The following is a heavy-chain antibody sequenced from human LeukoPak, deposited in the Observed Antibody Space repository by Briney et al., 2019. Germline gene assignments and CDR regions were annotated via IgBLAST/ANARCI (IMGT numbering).Heavy chain of an antibody. J-gene: IGHJ4*02. Sequence: PSETLSLTCAVYGGSFSGYSWSWIRQPPGKGLEWIGEISHGGRTSYNPSLKSRLTMSVDTSKSQFSLRLSSVTAADTAVYYCARGGITMVRGVTVAYYFDYWGQGALLTVSS. CDR2: ISHGGRT. V-gene: IGHV4-34*01. D-gene: IGHD3-10*01. CDR1: GGSFSGYS. CDR3: ARGGITMVRGVTVAYYFDY.